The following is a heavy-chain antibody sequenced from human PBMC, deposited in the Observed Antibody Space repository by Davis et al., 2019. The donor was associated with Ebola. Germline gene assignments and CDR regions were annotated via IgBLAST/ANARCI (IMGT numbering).Heavy chain of an antibody. CDR3: ARQESQLHRYYFDS. CDR2: IYYTGTT. D-gene: IGHD4-23*01. Sequence: SETLSLTCTVSGASIRSHYWSWIRQPPGKGLEWIGYIYYTGTTNFNPHLKSRVTLSVHTSENKFSLKLSSVTAADTAVYYCARQESQLHRYYFDSWGQGTLVTVS. CDR1: GASIRSHY. J-gene: IGHJ4*02. V-gene: IGHV4-59*08.